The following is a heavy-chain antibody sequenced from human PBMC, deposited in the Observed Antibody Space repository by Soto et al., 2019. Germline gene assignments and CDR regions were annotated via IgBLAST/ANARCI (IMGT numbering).Heavy chain of an antibody. CDR1: GGSIKSYY. J-gene: IGHJ3*02. D-gene: IGHD2-15*01. Sequence: SETLSLTCSVSGGSIKSYYWTWIRQPPGRGLEWIGHIFYSGTIKYNSSLKSRVTISLDTSKNQFSLKLTSVTSADTAVYYCARVGGAPLGAFDIWGQGTTVTVSS. CDR3: ARVGGAPLGAFDI. CDR2: IFYSGTI. V-gene: IGHV4-59*01.